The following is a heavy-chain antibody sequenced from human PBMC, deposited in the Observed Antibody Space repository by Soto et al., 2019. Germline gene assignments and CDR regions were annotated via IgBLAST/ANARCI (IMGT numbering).Heavy chain of an antibody. CDR1: GGTFSSYT. CDR3: ARDYGSGSDNYYYYYMDV. CDR2: IIPILGIA. V-gene: IGHV1-69*04. J-gene: IGHJ6*03. Sequence: ASVKVSCKASGGTFSSYTISWVRQAPGQGLEWMGRIIPILGIANYAQKFQGRVTITADKSTSTAYMELSSLRSEDTAVYYCARDYGSGSDNYYYYYMDVWGKGTTVTVSS. D-gene: IGHD3-10*01.